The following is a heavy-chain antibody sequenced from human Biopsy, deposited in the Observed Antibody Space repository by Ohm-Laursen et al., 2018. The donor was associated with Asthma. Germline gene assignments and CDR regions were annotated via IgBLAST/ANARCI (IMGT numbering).Heavy chain of an antibody. V-gene: IGHV4-59*01. Sequence: TLSLTCTVSGGSINNFYWSWIRQPPGKGLESIGHVYYSGSTNYNPSLKSRVTISIDASKNQFSLKLTSVTAADTAVNYCARGVDRVTGLLDHFDSWGQGTLVTASS. J-gene: IGHJ4*02. CDR2: VYYSGST. CDR1: GGSINNFY. CDR3: ARGVDRVTGLLDHFDS. D-gene: IGHD2-21*02.